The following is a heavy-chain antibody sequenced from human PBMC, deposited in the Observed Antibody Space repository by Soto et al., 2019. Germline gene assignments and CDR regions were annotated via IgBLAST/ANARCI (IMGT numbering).Heavy chain of an antibody. D-gene: IGHD6-6*01. J-gene: IGHJ6*02. CDR1: GYTFTSYG. CDR2: LSAYNGNT. V-gene: IGHV1-18*04. CDR3: AGRYIAARTDYGMDV. Sequence: GASVKVSCKASGYTFTSYGISWVRQAPGQGLEWMGWLSAYNGNTNYAQKLQGRVSMTTDTSTSTAYMELRSLRSDDTAVYYCAGRYIAARTDYGMDVWGQGTTVTVSS.